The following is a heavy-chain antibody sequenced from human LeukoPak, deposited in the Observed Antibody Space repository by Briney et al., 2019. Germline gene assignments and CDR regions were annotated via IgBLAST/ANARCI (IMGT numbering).Heavy chain of an antibody. J-gene: IGHJ4*02. D-gene: IGHD3-10*01. CDR3: ATRLSMVRGVIIY. CDR2: IYSGGST. CDR1: GFTVSSNY. Sequence: GGSLRLSCAASGFTVSSNYMSWVRQAPGKGLEWVSVIYSGGSTYYADSVKGRFTISRDNSKNTLYLQMNSLRAEDTAVYYCATRLSMVRGVIIYWGQGTLVTVSS. V-gene: IGHV3-53*01.